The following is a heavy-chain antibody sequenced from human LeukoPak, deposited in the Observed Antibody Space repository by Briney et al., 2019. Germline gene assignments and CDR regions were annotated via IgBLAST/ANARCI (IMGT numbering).Heavy chain of an antibody. D-gene: IGHD2-15*01. CDR1: GGSISSSSNY. CDR2: INDSGRT. V-gene: IGHV4-39*01. J-gene: IGHJ3*02. Sequence: SETLSLTCTVSGGSISSSSNYWGWIRPPPGKGLEWGVSINDSGRTYSNPSIKGRVTISVDTSKNQFCLKLSSVTAADPAVYYCARGRRRSGGSCYVLGVDIWGQGTMVTVSS. CDR3: ARGRRRSGGSCYVLGVDI.